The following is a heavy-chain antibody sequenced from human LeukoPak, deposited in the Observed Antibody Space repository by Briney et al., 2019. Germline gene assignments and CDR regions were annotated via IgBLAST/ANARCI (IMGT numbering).Heavy chain of an antibody. CDR2: ISYDGSNK. CDR3: ASDYGGIFY. Sequence: GGSLRLSCAASGFTFSSYGMHWVRQAPGKGLEWVAVISYDGSNKYYADSVKGRFTISRDNSKNTPYLQMNSLRAEDTAVYYCASDYGGIFYWGQGTLVTVSS. CDR1: GFTFSSYG. V-gene: IGHV3-30*03. D-gene: IGHD4-23*01. J-gene: IGHJ4*02.